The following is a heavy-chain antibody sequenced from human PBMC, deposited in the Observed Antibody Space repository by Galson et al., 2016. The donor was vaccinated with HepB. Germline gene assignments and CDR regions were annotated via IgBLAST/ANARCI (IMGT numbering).Heavy chain of an antibody. CDR3: ARVTGGDGMDV. CDR1: GGTFSSYG. D-gene: IGHD1-14*01. Sequence: SVKVSCKASGGTFSSYGISWVRQAPGQGLEWMGAIIPIVSTTKYGQRFQGRVTITADKVTKTAYMEVSSLRSADTAAYYCARVTGGDGMDVWGQGTTVTVSS. CDR2: IIPIVSTT. V-gene: IGHV1-69*06. J-gene: IGHJ6*02.